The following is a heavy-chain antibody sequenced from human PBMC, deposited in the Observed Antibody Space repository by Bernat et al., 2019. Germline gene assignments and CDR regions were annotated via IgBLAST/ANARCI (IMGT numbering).Heavy chain of an antibody. D-gene: IGHD2-21*02. J-gene: IGHJ6*02. CDR3: ASSGGDYEYYYYGMDV. CDR2: IHYSGTT. V-gene: IGHV4-61*01. CDR1: GGSVSSGSYY. Sequence: QVQLQESGPGLVKPSETLSLTCTVSGGSVSSGSYYWSWIRQPPGKGLEWIAYIHYSGTTKYNPSLTSRVTISVDTSRDQFSLMLSSVTAADTAVYYCASSGGDYEYYYYGMDVWGQGTTVTVSS.